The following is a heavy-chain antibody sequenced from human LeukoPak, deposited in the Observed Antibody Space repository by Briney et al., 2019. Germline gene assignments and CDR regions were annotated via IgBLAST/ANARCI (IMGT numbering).Heavy chain of an antibody. Sequence: ASVKVSCKASGYTFTSYYMHWVRQAPGQGLEWMGIINPSGGSTSYAQKFQGRVTMTRDTSTSTVYMELSSLRSEDTAVYYCARAGAADSSGYYYGRDYYGMDVWGQGTTVTVSS. J-gene: IGHJ6*02. CDR2: INPSGGST. CDR1: GYTFTSYY. CDR3: ARAGAADSSGYYYGRDYYGMDV. V-gene: IGHV1-46*01. D-gene: IGHD3-22*01.